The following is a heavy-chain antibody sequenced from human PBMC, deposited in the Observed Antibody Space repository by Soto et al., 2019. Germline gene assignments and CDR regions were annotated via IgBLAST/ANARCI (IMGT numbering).Heavy chain of an antibody. Sequence: STSHSSTVAYFTFINVCISWILHPPKKGLEWVGRIKSKTDGGTTDYAAPVKGRFTISRDDSKNTLYLQMNSLKTEDTAVYYCTTVMDGWTQVWGFDYWGQGPLVNVSS. CDR1: YFTFINVC. D-gene: IGHD5-18*01. CDR3: TTVMDGWTQVWGFDY. J-gene: IGHJ4*02. CDR2: IKSKTDGGTT. V-gene: IGHV3-15*07.